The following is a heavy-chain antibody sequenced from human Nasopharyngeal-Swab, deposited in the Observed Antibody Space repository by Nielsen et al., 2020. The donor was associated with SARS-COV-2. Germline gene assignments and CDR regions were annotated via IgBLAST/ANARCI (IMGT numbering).Heavy chain of an antibody. CDR2: INAGNGNT. CDR1: GYTFTSYA. Sequence: ASVKVSCKASGYTFTSYAMHWVRQAPGQRLEWLGWINAGNGNTKYSQKFQGRVTITRDTSATTAYMELGSLRSEDTAVYYCAFVSYDSSGYYYSYWGQGTLVTVSS. D-gene: IGHD3-22*01. CDR3: AFVSYDSSGYYYSY. J-gene: IGHJ4*02. V-gene: IGHV1-3*01.